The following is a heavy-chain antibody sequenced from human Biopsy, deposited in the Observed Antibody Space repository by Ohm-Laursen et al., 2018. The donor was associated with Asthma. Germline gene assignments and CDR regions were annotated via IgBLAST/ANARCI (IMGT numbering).Heavy chain of an antibody. J-gene: IGHJ4*02. D-gene: IGHD3-22*01. V-gene: IGHV3-30*14. CDR1: EFSFSHYP. Sequence: SLRLSCAASEFSFSHYPMHWVRQAPGKGLEWVAVISYHGAIKFYADSVKGRFTISRDNSKNTLYLQMHSLRAEDTAVYYCARGDSSNWSHYYFDYWGQGTLVTVSS. CDR3: ARGDSSNWSHYYFDY. CDR2: ISYHGAIK.